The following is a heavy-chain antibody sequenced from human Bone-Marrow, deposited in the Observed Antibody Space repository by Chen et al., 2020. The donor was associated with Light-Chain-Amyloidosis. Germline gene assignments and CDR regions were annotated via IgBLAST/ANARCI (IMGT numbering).Heavy chain of an antibody. V-gene: IGHV4-4*07. CDR2: IYTSGST. J-gene: IGHJ4*02. D-gene: IGHD3-22*01. CDR1: GGSISSYY. Sequence: QVQLQESGPGLVKPSETLSLTCTVSGGSISSYYWSWIRQPAGKGLEWMGRIYTSGSTNYNPSLKSRVTMSVDTSKNQFSLKLSSVTAADTVVYYCARSYDSSGYLAYYFDYWGQGTLVTVSS. CDR3: ARSYDSSGYLAYYFDY.